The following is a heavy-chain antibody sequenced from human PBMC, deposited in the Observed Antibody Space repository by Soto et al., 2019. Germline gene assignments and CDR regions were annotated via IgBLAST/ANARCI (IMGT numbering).Heavy chain of an antibody. V-gene: IGHV1-3*01. D-gene: IGHD1-26*01. J-gene: IGHJ2*01. CDR3: ARGGSLYWYFDL. CDR2: INAGNGNT. Sequence: QGQLVQSGAEVKKPGASVKVSCKASGYTFTSYAMRWVRQAPGQRLERMGWINAGNGNTNYSQKFQGRVTITRDTSASTAYMELSSLRSEDTAVYYCARGGSLYWYFDLWGRGTLVTVSS. CDR1: GYTFTSYA.